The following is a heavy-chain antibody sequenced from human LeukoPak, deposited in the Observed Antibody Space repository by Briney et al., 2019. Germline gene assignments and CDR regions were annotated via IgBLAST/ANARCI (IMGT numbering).Heavy chain of an antibody. J-gene: IGHJ4*02. CDR1: GGFISDYY. CDR2: IYYSGST. Sequence: SETLSLTCTVSGGFISDYYWSWIRQPPGKGLEWIGYIYYSGSTNYNPSLKSRVTVSADTSKNQISLKLTSVTAADTAVYYCASHPGVAAADYWGQGTLVTVSS. V-gene: IGHV4-59*08. D-gene: IGHD2-15*01. CDR3: ASHPGVAAADY.